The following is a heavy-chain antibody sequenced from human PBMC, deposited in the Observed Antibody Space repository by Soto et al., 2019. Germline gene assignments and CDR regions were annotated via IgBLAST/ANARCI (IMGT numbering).Heavy chain of an antibody. CDR2: ISYDGSNK. Sequence: QVQLVESGGGVVQPGRSLRLSCAASGFTFSSYAMHWVRQAPGKGLEWVAVISYDGSNKYYADSVKGRFTISRDNSKNTLYLQMNSLRAEDTAVYYCARRYAFDIWGQETMVTVSS. J-gene: IGHJ3*02. CDR1: GFTFSSYA. CDR3: ARRYAFDI. V-gene: IGHV3-30-3*01.